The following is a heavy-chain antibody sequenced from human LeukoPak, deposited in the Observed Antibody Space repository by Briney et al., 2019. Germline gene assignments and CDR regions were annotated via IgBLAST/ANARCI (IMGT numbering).Heavy chain of an antibody. Sequence: SESLSLTCTVSGGSISSSHYYWGWIRQSPGKGLEWIGIIYYSGTTYYIPSLESRVTISEDTSKNHFSLTVRSVAAADTAVYYCARQISDYYYYYIDVWGKGTTVTVSS. J-gene: IGHJ6*03. CDR2: IYYSGTT. CDR3: ARQISDYYYYYIDV. D-gene: IGHD3-10*01. V-gene: IGHV4-39*01. CDR1: GGSISSSHYY.